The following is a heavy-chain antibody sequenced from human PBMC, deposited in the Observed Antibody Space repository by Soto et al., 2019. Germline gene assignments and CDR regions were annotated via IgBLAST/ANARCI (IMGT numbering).Heavy chain of an antibody. J-gene: IGHJ6*02. V-gene: IGHV4-38-2*01. D-gene: IGHD2-2*01. CDR2: LYHIGST. Sequence: PSETLSLTCAVSGYSISSGNYWAWIRQPPGRGLEWIGSLYHIGSTHYNTSLKSRVTISVDISKNHFSLELSSVTAADTAIYYCRSSTSCYDESCVDVWGQGTMVTVSS. CDR1: GYSISSGNY. CDR3: RSSTSCYDESCVDV.